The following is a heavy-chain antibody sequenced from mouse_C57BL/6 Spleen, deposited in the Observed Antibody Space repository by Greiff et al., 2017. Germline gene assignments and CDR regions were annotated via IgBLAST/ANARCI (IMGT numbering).Heavy chain of an antibody. CDR3: TRDGNYDY. Sequence: VQLQQSGAELVRPGTSVKVSCKASGYAFTNYLIEWIKQRPGQGLEWIGVINPGSGGTNYNEKFKDKAILTADKSSSTAYMQLSSLTAEDSAVYCGTRDGNYDYWGQGTTLTVSS. CDR2: INPGSGGT. V-gene: IGHV1-54*01. J-gene: IGHJ2*01. CDR1: GYAFTNYL. D-gene: IGHD2-1*01.